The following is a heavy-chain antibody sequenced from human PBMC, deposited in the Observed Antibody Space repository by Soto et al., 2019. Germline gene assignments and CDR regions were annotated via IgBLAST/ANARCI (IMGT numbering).Heavy chain of an antibody. CDR1: GGSISSYY. J-gene: IGHJ6*02. CDR2: IYYSGST. Sequence: QVQLQESGPGLVKPSETLSLTCTVSGGSISSYYWSWIRQPPGKGLEWIGYIYYSGSTNYNPSLKSRVTISVDTSKNQFSLKLSSVTAADTAVYYCARCPEEYYYYGMDVWGQGTTVTVSS. CDR3: ARCPEEYYYYGMDV. V-gene: IGHV4-59*01.